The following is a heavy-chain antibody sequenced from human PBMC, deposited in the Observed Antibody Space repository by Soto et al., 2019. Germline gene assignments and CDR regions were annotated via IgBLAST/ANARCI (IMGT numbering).Heavy chain of an antibody. D-gene: IGHD1-7*01. CDR3: ARRQDCNYLFDN. Sequence: SETLSLTCTVSGGSINNYYWSWIRQSPGRGLEWIGCSYYSGTTNYNPSLSSRVTISNGASKTQFSLRLRSVTAADTAVYYCARRQDCNYLFDNWGPGILVTVS. CDR1: GGSINNYY. V-gene: IGHV4-59*01. J-gene: IGHJ4*02. CDR2: SYYSGTT.